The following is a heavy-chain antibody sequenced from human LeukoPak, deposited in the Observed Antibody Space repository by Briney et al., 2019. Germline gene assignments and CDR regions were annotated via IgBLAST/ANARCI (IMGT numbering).Heavy chain of an antibody. CDR3: ASPYCTTTYCYIDY. CDR1: GGSISSGGYY. CDR2: ICYSGST. Sequence: SQTLSLTCTVSGGSISSGGYYWNWIRQHPGKGLEWIGYICYSGSTCYNPSLQSRVTISVDTSKNQFSLKLRSVTAADTAVYYYASPYCTTTYCYIDYWGQGTLVTVSS. V-gene: IGHV4-31*03. D-gene: IGHD2-2*02. J-gene: IGHJ4*02.